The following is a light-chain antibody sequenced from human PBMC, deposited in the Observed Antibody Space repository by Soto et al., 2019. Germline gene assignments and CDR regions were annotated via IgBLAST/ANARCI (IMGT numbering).Light chain of an antibody. V-gene: IGKV1-33*01. CDR3: QQYDNLIVT. CDR1: QDIRNY. Sequence: DIQMTQSPSTLSASVGDRVTITCQXSQDIRNYLNWYPQTPGKAPKXXIYDASNLETGVPSRFXGSGSGTDCTFTISSLQPEDIETDDCQQYDNLIVTFGGGTKVDIK. J-gene: IGKJ4*01. CDR2: DAS.